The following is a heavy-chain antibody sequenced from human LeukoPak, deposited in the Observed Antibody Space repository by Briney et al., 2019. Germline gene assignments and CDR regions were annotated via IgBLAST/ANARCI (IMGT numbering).Heavy chain of an antibody. D-gene: IGHD4-17*01. CDR2: IYSGGST. J-gene: IGHJ4*02. CDR3: AKDRLRFDY. Sequence: PGGSLRLSCAASGFTVSSNYMSWVRQAPGKGLEWVPVIYSGGSTYYADSVKGRFTVSRDNSKNTLYLRMNSLRAEDTAVYYCAKDRLRFDYWGQGTLVTVSS. V-gene: IGHV3-53*01. CDR1: GFTVSSNY.